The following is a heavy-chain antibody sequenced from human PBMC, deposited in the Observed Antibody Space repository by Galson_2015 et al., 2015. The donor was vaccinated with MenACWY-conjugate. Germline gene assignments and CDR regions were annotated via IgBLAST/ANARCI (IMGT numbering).Heavy chain of an antibody. V-gene: IGHV3-30*18. CDR2: ISFDGSEK. Sequence: SLRLSCAASGFTFNSHGLHWVRQAPGKGLEWVAGISFDGSEKFHADSVRGRFTISRDYSKSTLYLQMHSLRDEDTAVYYCAKSLTEGRTALITGFDSWGQGTLVAVSS. J-gene: IGHJ4*02. CDR3: AKSLTEGRTALITGFDS. CDR1: GFTFNSHG. D-gene: IGHD3-16*01.